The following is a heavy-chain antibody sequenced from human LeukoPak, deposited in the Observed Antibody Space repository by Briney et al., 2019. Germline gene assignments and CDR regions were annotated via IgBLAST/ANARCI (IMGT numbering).Heavy chain of an antibody. CDR1: GYGFTRYG. Sequence: ASVKVSCMASGYGFTRYGISWVRQAPGQGLEWVGWVTALTGKAHYAQKLQGRVTIPTDTSPRTAYMELRSLTSDDTPVSYCPRDFGRPWFGAPFVYWGQRSLVT. V-gene: IGHV1-18*01. CDR3: PRDFGRPWFGAPFVY. J-gene: IGHJ4*02. D-gene: IGHD3-10*01. CDR2: VTALTGKA.